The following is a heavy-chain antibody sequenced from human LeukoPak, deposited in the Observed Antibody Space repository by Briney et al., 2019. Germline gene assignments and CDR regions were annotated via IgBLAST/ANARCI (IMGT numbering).Heavy chain of an antibody. V-gene: IGHV4-4*07. CDR1: GGSISSYY. CDR2: IYTSGIT. CDR3: ARVGDYALKD. J-gene: IGHJ4*02. Sequence: SETLSLTCTVSGGSISSYYWSWIRQPAGKGLEWIGRIYTSGITNYNPSLKSRVTMSVDTSKNQCTLKLSSVTAADTAVYYCARVGDYALKDWGQGTLVTVSS. D-gene: IGHD3-16*01.